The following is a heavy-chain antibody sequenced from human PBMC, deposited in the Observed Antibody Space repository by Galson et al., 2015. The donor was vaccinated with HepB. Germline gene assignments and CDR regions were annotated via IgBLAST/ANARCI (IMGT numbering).Heavy chain of an antibody. CDR2: IYWDDDK. CDR3: AQHHVEYDNGFLVDY. Sequence: PALVKPTQTLTLTCTFSGFSLTTYGVAVGWIRQPPGKALEWLALIYWDDDKRYNPSLKRRLTITKDTSKDQVVLTMTNMDPVDTATYYCAQHHVEYDNGFLVDYWGQGTLVTVSS. D-gene: IGHD5-24*01. J-gene: IGHJ4*02. V-gene: IGHV2-5*02. CDR1: GFSLTTYGVA.